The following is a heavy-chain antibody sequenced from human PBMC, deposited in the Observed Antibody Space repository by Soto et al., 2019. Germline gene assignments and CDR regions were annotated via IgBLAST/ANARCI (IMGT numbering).Heavy chain of an antibody. V-gene: IGHV1-69*08. CDR1: GGTFSNHL. CDR2: IIPLFGTL. J-gene: IGHJ4*01. CDR3: ASGSLYCSGSSPVDY. D-gene: IGHD3-10*01. Sequence: QVQLVQSGAEVKKPGSSVNVSCKASGGTFSNHLISWVRQAPGQGLEWMGTIIPLFGTLNYAQKLQGSVTLSAERYTSTAYMQLSRLRSDDTAVYYCASGSLYCSGSSPVDYWGQGTLVTVSS.